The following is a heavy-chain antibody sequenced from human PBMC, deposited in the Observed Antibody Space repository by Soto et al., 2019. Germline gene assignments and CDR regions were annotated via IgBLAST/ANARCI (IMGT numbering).Heavy chain of an antibody. CDR2: INHSVST. CDR1: GGSFSGYY. J-gene: IGHJ1*01. Sequence: QVQLQQWGAGLLKPSETLSLTCAVYGGSFSGYYWSWIRQPPGKGLEWIGEINHSVSTNYNPSPKSRVTISVDTAKNQFSLKLSSVTAADTAVYYCATDYGDFSEYFQHWGQGTLVTVSS. CDR3: ATDYGDFSEYFQH. D-gene: IGHD4-17*01. V-gene: IGHV4-34*01.